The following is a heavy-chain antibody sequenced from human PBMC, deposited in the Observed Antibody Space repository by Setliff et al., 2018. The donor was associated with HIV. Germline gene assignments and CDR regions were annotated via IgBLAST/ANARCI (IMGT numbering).Heavy chain of an antibody. CDR2: ISRDGIEK. CDR3: ARVSYCSGASCLSDY. D-gene: IGHD2-15*01. CDR1: GFIFDDYW. Sequence: GGSLRLSCAASGFIFDDYWMNWLRQAPGKGLEWMASISRDGIEKYYLDSVRGRFSISRDNAKNSLYLHMNSLRAEDTAVYFCARVSYCSGASCLSDYWGQGSLVTVSS. J-gene: IGHJ4*01. V-gene: IGHV3-7*03.